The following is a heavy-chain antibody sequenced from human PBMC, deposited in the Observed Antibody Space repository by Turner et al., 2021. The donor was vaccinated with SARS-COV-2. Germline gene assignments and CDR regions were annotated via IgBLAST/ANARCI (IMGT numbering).Heavy chain of an antibody. Sequence: EVQLVESGGGLVKPGGSLRLSCAASGFTFSSYSMNWVRQAPGKGLAWVSSISSSSRYIYYADSGKGRFTISRDNAKNSLYLQMNSLRAEDTAVYYCARDSFGYYDSSGYYLGGFDYWGQGTLVTVSS. CDR2: ISSSSRYI. CDR1: GFTFSSYS. CDR3: ARDSFGYYDSSGYYLGGFDY. V-gene: IGHV3-21*01. D-gene: IGHD3-22*01. J-gene: IGHJ4*02.